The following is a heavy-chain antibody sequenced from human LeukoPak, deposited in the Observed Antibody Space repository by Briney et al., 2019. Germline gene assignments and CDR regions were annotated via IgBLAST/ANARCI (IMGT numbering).Heavy chain of an antibody. CDR2: IYSGGST. J-gene: IGHJ4*02. V-gene: IGHV3-66*01. Sequence: GGSLRLSCAASGFTVSSNYMSWVRQAPGKGLEWGSVIYSGGSTYYADSVKGRFTISRDNSKNTLYLQMNSLRAEDTAVYYCARARDTAYYFDYWGQGTLVTVSS. D-gene: IGHD5-18*01. CDR3: ARARDTAYYFDY. CDR1: GFTVSSNY.